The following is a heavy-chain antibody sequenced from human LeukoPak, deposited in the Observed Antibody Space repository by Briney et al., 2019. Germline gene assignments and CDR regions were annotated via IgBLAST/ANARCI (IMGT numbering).Heavy chain of an antibody. J-gene: IGHJ5*02. CDR2: IYYSGST. CDR1: GGSISSSSYY. Sequence: PSETLSLTCTVSGGSISSSSYYWGWIRQPPGKGLEWIGSIYYSGSTYYNPSLKSRVTISVDTSKNQFSLKLSSVTAADTAVYYCARHWSTSYYYDSSGLDPWGQGTLVTVSS. CDR3: ARHWSTSYYYDSSGLDP. D-gene: IGHD3-22*01. V-gene: IGHV4-39*01.